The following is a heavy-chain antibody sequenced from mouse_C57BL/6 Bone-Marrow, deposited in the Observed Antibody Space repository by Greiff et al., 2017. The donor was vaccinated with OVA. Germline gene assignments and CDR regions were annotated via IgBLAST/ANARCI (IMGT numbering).Heavy chain of an antibody. D-gene: IGHD2-4*01. V-gene: IGHV5-4*01. Sequence: VQLKESGGGLVKPGGSLKLSCAASGFTFSSYAMSWVRQTPEKRLEWVATISDGGSYTYYPDNVKGRFTISRDNAKNNLYLQMSHLKSEDTAMYYCAIIPEAMDYWGQGTSVTVSS. J-gene: IGHJ4*01. CDR3: AIIPEAMDY. CDR1: GFTFSSYA. CDR2: ISDGGSYT.